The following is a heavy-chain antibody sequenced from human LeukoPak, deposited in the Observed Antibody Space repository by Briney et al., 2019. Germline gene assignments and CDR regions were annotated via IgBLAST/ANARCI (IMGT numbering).Heavy chain of an antibody. CDR1: GGSISSGSYY. D-gene: IGHD3-10*01. Sequence: PSQTLSLTCTVSGGSISSGSYYWSWIRQPAGKGLEWIGRIYTSGSTNYNPSLKGRVTISVDTSKNQFSLKLSSVTAADTAVYYCARGTRGSGRKYYYYYMDVWGKGTTVTISS. CDR3: ARGTRGSGRKYYYYYMDV. V-gene: IGHV4-61*02. CDR2: IYTSGST. J-gene: IGHJ6*03.